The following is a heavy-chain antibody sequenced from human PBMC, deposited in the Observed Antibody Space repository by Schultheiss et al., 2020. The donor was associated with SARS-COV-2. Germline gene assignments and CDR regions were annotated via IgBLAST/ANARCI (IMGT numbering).Heavy chain of an antibody. CDR3: AKSPQSGLMEYFDY. Sequence: GGSLRLSCAVSGFTVDSNFVTWVRQAPGKGLEWVSVMYRGGTTFYADSVKDRFTVSRDNSTNTVYLQMNSLRAEDTALYYCAKSPQSGLMEYFDYWGRGTLVTVSS. CDR1: GFTVDSNF. D-gene: IGHD3-22*01. V-gene: IGHV3-66*01. J-gene: IGHJ4*02. CDR2: MYRGGTT.